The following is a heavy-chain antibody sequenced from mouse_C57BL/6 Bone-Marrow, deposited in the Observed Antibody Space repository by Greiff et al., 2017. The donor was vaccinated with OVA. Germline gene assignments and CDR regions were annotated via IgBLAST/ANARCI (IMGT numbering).Heavy chain of an antibody. Sequence: QVQLKQSGPELVKPGASVKISCKASGYTFTDYYINWVKQRPGQGLEWIGWIYPGSGNTKYNEKFKGKATLTVDTSSSTAYMQLSSLTSEDSAVYFCAPSTMVTTEAYYYAMDYWGQGTSVTVSS. CDR3: APSTMVTTEAYYYAMDY. V-gene: IGHV1-84*01. CDR1: GYTFTDYY. J-gene: IGHJ4*01. CDR2: IYPGSGNT. D-gene: IGHD2-2*01.